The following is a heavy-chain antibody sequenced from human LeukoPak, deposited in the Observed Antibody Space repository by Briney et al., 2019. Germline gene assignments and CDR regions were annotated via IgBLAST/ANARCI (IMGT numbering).Heavy chain of an antibody. V-gene: IGHV3-7*01. CDR3: ARDSSGYQ. Sequence: GGSLRLSCAASGFTFSTDWMSWVRQAPGKGLEWVDKIKEDGSEKYYGDSVKGRFTISRDNAKNSLYLQMNSLRAEDTAVYYCARDSSGYQWGQGTLVTVSS. CDR1: GFTFSTDW. CDR2: IKEDGSEK. D-gene: IGHD3-22*01. J-gene: IGHJ4*02.